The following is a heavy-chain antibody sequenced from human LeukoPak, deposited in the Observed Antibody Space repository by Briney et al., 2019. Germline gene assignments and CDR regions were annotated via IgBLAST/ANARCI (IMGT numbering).Heavy chain of an antibody. D-gene: IGHD3-9*01. CDR2: IYYSGST. V-gene: IGHV4-59*01. CDR1: GGSISSYY. J-gene: IGHJ3*02. Sequence: PSETLSLTCTVSGGSISSYYWSWIRQPPGKGLEWIGYIYYSGSTNYNPSLKSRVTISVDTSKNQFSLKLSSVTAADTAVYYCARVRYFDWSDAFDIWGQGTMVTVSS. CDR3: ARVRYFDWSDAFDI.